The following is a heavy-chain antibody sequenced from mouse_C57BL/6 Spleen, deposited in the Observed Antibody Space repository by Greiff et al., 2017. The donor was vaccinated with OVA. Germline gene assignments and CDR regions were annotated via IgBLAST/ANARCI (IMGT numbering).Heavy chain of an antibody. CDR2: IYPRSGNT. V-gene: IGHV1-81*01. J-gene: IGHJ1*03. CDR3: ARVYGNYPRYFDV. Sequence: QVQLQQSGAELARPGASVKLSCKASGYTFTSYGISWVKQRTGQRIEWIGEIYPRSGNTYYNENVKGKATLTAEKSSSTAYMVLRSLTSEDSAVYFCARVYGNYPRYFDVWGTGTTVTVSS. CDR1: GYTFTSYG. D-gene: IGHD2-1*01.